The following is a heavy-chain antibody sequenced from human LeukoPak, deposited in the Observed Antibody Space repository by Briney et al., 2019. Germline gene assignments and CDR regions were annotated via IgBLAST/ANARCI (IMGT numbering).Heavy chain of an antibody. J-gene: IGHJ4*02. D-gene: IGHD1-26*01. CDR3: ARRRDSGSLQHFDY. CDR1: GFTFSSYW. V-gene: IGHV3-48*01. Sequence: GGSLRLSCAASGFTFSSYWMNWVRQAPGKGLEWVSYISSSSSTIYYADSVKGRFTISRDNAKNSLYLQMNSLRAEDTAVYYCARRRDSGSLQHFDYWGQGTLVTVSS. CDR2: ISSSSSTI.